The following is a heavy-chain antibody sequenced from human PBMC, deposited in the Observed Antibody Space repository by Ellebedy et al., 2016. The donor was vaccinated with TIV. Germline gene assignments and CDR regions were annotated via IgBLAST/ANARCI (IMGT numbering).Heavy chain of an antibody. CDR2: INHSGST. Sequence: SETLSLXCAVYGGSFSGYSWTWIRQSPGKGLEWIGEINHSGSTKYNPSLKSRVTISVDMAKNQFSLKLSSVTAADTAVYYCARVPSHYDILTGFQIPYNWFDPWGQGTLVTVSS. CDR3: ARVPSHYDILTGFQIPYNWFDP. D-gene: IGHD3-9*01. CDR1: GGSFSGYS. J-gene: IGHJ5*02. V-gene: IGHV4-34*01.